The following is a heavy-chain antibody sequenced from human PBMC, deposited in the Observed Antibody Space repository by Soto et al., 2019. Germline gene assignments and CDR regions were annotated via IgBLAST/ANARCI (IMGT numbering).Heavy chain of an antibody. V-gene: IGHV1-24*01. CDR2: FDPEDGET. CDR3: ATVADTATATYYFDY. J-gene: IGHJ4*02. D-gene: IGHD5-18*01. CDR1: GYTLTELS. Sequence: ASVKVSCKVSGYTLTELSMHWVRQAPGKGLEWMGGFDPEDGETIYAQKFQGRVTMTEDTSTDTAYMELSSLRSEDTAVYYCATVADTATATYYFDYWGQGTLVTVSS.